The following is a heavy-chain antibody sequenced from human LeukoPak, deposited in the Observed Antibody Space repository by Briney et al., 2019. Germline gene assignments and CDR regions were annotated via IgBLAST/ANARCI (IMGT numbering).Heavy chain of an antibody. CDR2: IYTSGST. D-gene: IGHD6-13*01. V-gene: IGHV4-61*02. J-gene: IGHJ4*02. Sequence: SETLSLTCTVSGGSVSSGGYCWSWIRQPAGKGLEWIGRIYTSGSTNYNPSLKSRVTISVDTSKNQFSLKLSSVTAADTAVYYCARARFYSSSWGMFDYWGQGTPVTVSS. CDR1: GGSVSSGGYC. CDR3: ARARFYSSSWGMFDY.